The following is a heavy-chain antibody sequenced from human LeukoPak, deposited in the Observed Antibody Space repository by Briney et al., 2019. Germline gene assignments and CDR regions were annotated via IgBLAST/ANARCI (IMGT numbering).Heavy chain of an antibody. D-gene: IGHD4-17*01. V-gene: IGHV4-4*07. J-gene: IGHJ4*02. CDR2: IYTSGST. CDR1: GFTFSSYA. CDR3: ARGLGDYGY. Sequence: PGGSLRLSCAASGFTFSSYAMNWVRQAPGKGLEWIGRIYTSGSTNYNPSLKSRVTMSVDTSKNQFSLKLSSVTAADTAVYYCARGLGDYGYWGQGTLVTVSS.